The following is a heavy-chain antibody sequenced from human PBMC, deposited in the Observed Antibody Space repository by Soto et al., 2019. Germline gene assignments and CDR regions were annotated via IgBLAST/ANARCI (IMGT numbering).Heavy chain of an antibody. CDR3: ARKVVGSTSRPDYWYFDL. CDR1: GFTFINYA. CDR2: ISGGGDAT. V-gene: IGHV3-23*01. Sequence: EVQPLESGGDSVQPGGSVRLSCAGSGFTFINYAMNWVRQAPGKGLEWVSTISGGGDATFFADSVRGRFTLSRDNSKNTVTLQMNSLGVDDTAVYYCARKVVGSTSRPDYWYFDLWGRGTLVTVSS. J-gene: IGHJ2*01. D-gene: IGHD2-21*01.